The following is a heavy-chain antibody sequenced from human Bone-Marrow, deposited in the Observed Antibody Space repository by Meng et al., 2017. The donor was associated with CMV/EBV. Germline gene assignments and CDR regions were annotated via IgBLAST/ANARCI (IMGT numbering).Heavy chain of an antibody. V-gene: IGHV3-30-3*01. J-gene: IGHJ4*02. Sequence: GESLKISCAASGFTFSSYAMHWVRQAPGKGLEWVAVISYDGSNKYYADSVKGRFTISRDNSKNTLYLQMNSLRAEDTAVYYCARSITIFGVAAPFDYCGQGTLVTVSS. CDR2: ISYDGSNK. CDR3: ARSITIFGVAAPFDY. CDR1: GFTFSSYA. D-gene: IGHD3-3*01.